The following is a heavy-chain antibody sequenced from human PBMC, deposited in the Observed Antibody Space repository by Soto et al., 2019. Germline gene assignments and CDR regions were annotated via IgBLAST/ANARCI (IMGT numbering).Heavy chain of an antibody. D-gene: IGHD2-2*01. V-gene: IGHV4-34*01. CDR1: GGSFSGYY. CDR2: INHIGST. J-gene: IGHJ6*02. CDR3: AREPVVPAAMLYYYYGMDV. Sequence: QVQLQQWGAGLLKPSETLSLTCAVYGGSFSGYYWSWIRQPPGKGLGWIGEINHIGSTNYKPSLKSRVTISVDTSKNQFSLKLSSVTAADTAVYYCAREPVVPAAMLYYYYGMDVWGQGTTVTVSS.